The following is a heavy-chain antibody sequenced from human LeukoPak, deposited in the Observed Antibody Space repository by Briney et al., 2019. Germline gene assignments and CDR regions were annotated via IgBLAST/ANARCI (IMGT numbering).Heavy chain of an antibody. CDR3: VQGPYFDY. Sequence: SGGSLRLSCAASGFTFSAYSMNWVRQAPGKGLEWVSYISLSGSPIYYTDSVKGRFSISRDNAKNSLYLQMNSLRPEDTALYYCVQGPYFDYWGQGTLVTVSS. CDR1: GFTFSAYS. V-gene: IGHV3-48*01. J-gene: IGHJ4*02. CDR2: ISLSGSPI.